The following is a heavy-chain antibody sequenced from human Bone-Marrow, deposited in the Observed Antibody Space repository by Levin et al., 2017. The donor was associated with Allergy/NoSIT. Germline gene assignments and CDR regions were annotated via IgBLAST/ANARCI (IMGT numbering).Heavy chain of an antibody. CDR3: ASGEYCSSTSCYDAFDI. CDR2: IIPIFGTA. CDR1: GGTFSSYA. Sequence: SVKVSCKASGGTFSSYAISWVRQAPGQGLEWMGGIIPIFGTANYAQKFQGRVTITADKSTSTAYMALSSLRSEDTAVYYCASGEYCSSTSCYDAFDIWGQGTMVTVSS. J-gene: IGHJ3*02. D-gene: IGHD2-2*01. V-gene: IGHV1-69*06.